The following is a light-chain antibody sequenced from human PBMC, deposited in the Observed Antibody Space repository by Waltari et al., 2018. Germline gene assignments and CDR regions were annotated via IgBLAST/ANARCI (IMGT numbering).Light chain of an antibody. CDR1: QNIRTH. J-gene: IGKJ1*01. V-gene: IGKV1-39*01. CDR2: GGT. Sequence: DIQMTQSPSSLSASVGDTVTVTCRASQNIRTHLNWYQQKPATAPKLLIYGGTTLQRGVPERFSGSASGTDFTLTVSNLQPDDFAIYFCQQSFSSPWTFGQGTRV. CDR3: QQSFSSPWT.